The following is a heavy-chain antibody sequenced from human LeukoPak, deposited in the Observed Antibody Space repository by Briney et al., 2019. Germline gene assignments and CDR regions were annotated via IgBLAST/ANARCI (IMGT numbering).Heavy chain of an antibody. Sequence: SETLSLTCSVSGGSISSSLYHWGWLRQPPGKGLEWIGNHIHSGNTYSSPSLQSRVAFSVDTSKNQFSLKLTSVTATDTAVYYCARQIVGTSWNYYYSYIDVWGKGISVSVSS. CDR2: HIHSGNT. V-gene: IGHV4-39*01. CDR1: GGSISSSLYH. CDR3: ARQIVGTSWNYYYSYIDV. J-gene: IGHJ6*03. D-gene: IGHD1-1*01.